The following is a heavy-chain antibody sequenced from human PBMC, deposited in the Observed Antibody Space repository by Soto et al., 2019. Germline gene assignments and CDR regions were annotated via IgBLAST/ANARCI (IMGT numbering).Heavy chain of an antibody. V-gene: IGHV3-11*01. CDR2: ITSGGRST. D-gene: IGHD3-16*01. CDR1: GFAFKDYY. Sequence: QVRLVESGGDLVKPGGALRLSCEGYGFAFKDYYMSWIRQAPGQGLEWIAFITSGGRSTYYADSVRGRFTISRYDAKNSLYLQMNGLTVEDTALYYCARDPGLPRGMDVWGQGTTVIVSS. J-gene: IGHJ6*02. CDR3: ARDPGLPRGMDV.